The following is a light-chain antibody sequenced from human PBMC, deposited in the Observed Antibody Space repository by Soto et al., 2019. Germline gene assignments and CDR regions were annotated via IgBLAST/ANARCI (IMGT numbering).Light chain of an antibody. CDR1: QSVGSD. Sequence: EVMVTQSPCILSLSKGGRATLSCRASQSVGSDLAWYQQKPGQAPRLLIYDASSRASDIPDRFSGSGSGTDFTLTISRLEPEDFAVYFCQQYGSSRTFGQGTKVDI. CDR2: DAS. CDR3: QQYGSSRT. V-gene: IGKV3-20*01. J-gene: IGKJ1*01.